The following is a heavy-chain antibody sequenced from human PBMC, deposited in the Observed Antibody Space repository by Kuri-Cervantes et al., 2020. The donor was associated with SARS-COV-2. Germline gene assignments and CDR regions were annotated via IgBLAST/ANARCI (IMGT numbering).Heavy chain of an antibody. D-gene: IGHD2-2*01. CDR2: ISSSGSTI. CDR3: ARGGLYCSSTSCYGTHFDY. J-gene: IGHJ4*02. CDR1: GFTFSDYY. V-gene: IGHV3-11*01. Sequence: GESLKIPCAASGFTFSDYYMSWIRQAPGKGLEWVSYISSSGSTIYYADSVKGRFTISRDNAKNSLYLQMNSLRAEDTAVYYCARGGLYCSSTSCYGTHFDYWGQGTLVTVSS.